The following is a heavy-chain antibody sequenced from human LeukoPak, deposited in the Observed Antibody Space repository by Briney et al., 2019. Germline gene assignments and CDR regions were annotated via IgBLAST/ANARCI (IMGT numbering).Heavy chain of an antibody. CDR2: ISAYNGNT. J-gene: IGHJ4*02. CDR3: AKEDGYDSSGPSDY. CDR1: GYTFTSYG. D-gene: IGHD3-22*01. V-gene: IGHV1-18*01. Sequence: GASVKVSCKASGYTFTSYGISWVRQAPGQGLEWMGWISAYNGNTNYAQKLQGRVTMTTDTSTSTAYMELRSLRSDDTAVYYCAKEDGYDSSGPSDYWGQGTLVTVSS.